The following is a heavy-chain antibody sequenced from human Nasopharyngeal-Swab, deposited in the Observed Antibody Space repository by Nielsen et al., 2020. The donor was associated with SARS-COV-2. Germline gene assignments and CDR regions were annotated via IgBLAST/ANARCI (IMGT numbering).Heavy chain of an antibody. D-gene: IGHD6-19*01. CDR2: IKQDGSEK. CDR3: ARDQIAVAGTSYYYGMDV. V-gene: IGHV3-7*01. J-gene: IGHJ6*02. Sequence: GESLKISCAASGFTFSSYWMSWVRQAPGKGLEWVANIKQDGSEKYYVDPVKGRFTISRDNAKNSLYLQMNSLRAEDTAVYYCARDQIAVAGTSYYYGMDVWGQGTTVTVSS. CDR1: GFTFSSYW.